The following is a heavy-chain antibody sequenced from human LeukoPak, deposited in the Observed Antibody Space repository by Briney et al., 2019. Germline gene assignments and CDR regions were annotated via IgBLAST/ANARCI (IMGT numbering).Heavy chain of an antibody. CDR3: ARDMRRLSYYYYGMDV. CDR2: INPNSGGT. CDR1: GYTFTGYY. D-gene: IGHD4-17*01. Sequence: ASVKVSCKASGYTFTGYYMHWVRQAPGQGIEWMGWINPNSGGTNYAQKFQGRVTMTRDTSISTAYMELSRLRSDDTAVYYCARDMRRLSYYYYGMDVWGQGTTVTVSS. V-gene: IGHV1-2*02. J-gene: IGHJ6*02.